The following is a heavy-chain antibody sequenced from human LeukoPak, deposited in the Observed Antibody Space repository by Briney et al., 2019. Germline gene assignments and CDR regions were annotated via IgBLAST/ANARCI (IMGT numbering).Heavy chain of an antibody. J-gene: IGHJ6*03. V-gene: IGHV4-59*01. CDR3: ARAPRYCSSTSCYTGRYYYYYMDV. D-gene: IGHD2-2*02. Sequence: KSSETLSFTCTVSGGSISSYYWSWIRQPPGKGLEWIGYIYYSGSTNYNPSLKSRVTISADTSKNQFSLKLSSVTAADTAVYYCARAPRYCSSTSCYTGRYYYYYMDVWGKGTTVTVSS. CDR1: GGSISSYY. CDR2: IYYSGST.